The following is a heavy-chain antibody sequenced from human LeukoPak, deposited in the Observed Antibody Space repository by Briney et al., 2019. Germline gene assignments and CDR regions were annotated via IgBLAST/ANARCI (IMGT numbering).Heavy chain of an antibody. CDR3: AELGITMIGGV. J-gene: IGHJ6*04. CDR1: TFTFSGYY. V-gene: IGHV3-11*04. Sequence: PGGSLRLSCSASTFTFSGYYMSWIRQAPGKGLDWVSYISSSGRTIYYADSVKGRFTISRDNAKNSLYLQMNSLRAEDTAVYYCAELGITMIGGVWGKGTTVTISS. CDR2: ISSSGRTI. D-gene: IGHD3-10*02.